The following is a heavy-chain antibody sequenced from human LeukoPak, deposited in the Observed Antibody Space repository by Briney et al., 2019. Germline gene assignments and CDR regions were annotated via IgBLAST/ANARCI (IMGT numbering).Heavy chain of an antibody. Sequence: SVKVSCKASGFTFTSSAMQWVRQARGQRLEWIGWIVVGSGNTNYAQKYQERVTVTRDMSTSTAYMELTSLRSEDTAVYYCAADLNYYDSSGSGDYWGQGTLVTVSS. J-gene: IGHJ4*02. CDR2: IVVGSGNT. CDR3: AADLNYYDSSGSGDY. CDR1: GFTFTSSA. D-gene: IGHD3-22*01. V-gene: IGHV1-58*02.